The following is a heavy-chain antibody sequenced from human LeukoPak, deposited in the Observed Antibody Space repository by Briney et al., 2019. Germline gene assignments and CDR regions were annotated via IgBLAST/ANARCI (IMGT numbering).Heavy chain of an antibody. V-gene: IGHV3-53*01. CDR1: GFTVSSNY. J-gene: IGHJ6*02. Sequence: GGSLRLSCAASGFTVSSNYMSWVRQAPGKGLEWVSVIYSGGSTYYADSVKGRFTISRDNSKNTLYLQMNSLRAEDTAVYYCARAASPSSKYCSSTSCYDEPYYGMDVWGQGTTVTVSS. CDR3: ARAASPSSKYCSSTSCYDEPYYGMDV. D-gene: IGHD2-2*01. CDR2: IYSGGST.